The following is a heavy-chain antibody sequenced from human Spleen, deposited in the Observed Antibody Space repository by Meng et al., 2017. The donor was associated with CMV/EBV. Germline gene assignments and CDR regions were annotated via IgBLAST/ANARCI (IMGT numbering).Heavy chain of an antibody. CDR1: GFMFSDYE. Sequence: GESLKISCAASGFMFSDYEMNWVRQAPGKGLEWVSYISSSGSTIYYADSVKGRFTISRDNAKNSLYLQMNSLRAEDTAVYYCASSPGYSSSWYEYYGMDVWGQGTTVTVSS. CDR2: ISSSGSTI. V-gene: IGHV3-48*03. J-gene: IGHJ6*02. D-gene: IGHD6-13*01. CDR3: ASSPGYSSSWYEYYGMDV.